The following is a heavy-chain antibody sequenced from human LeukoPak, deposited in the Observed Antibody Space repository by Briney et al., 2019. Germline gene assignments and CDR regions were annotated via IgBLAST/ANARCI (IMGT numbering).Heavy chain of an antibody. CDR1: GFTFSSYAM. V-gene: IGHV4-4*02. J-gene: IGHJ4*02. CDR3: AREYYYDSSGYPLRFDY. D-gene: IGHD3-22*01. CDR2: IFLSGST. Sequence: GSLRLSCAASGFTFSSYAMSWVRQPPGKGLEWIGEIFLSGSTNYNPSLKSRVTISVDKSKNQFSLKLSSVTAADTAVYYCAREYYYDSSGYPLRFDYWGQGTLVTVSS.